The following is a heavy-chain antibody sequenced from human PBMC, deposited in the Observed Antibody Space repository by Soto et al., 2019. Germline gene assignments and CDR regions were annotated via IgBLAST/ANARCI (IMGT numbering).Heavy chain of an antibody. V-gene: IGHV1-3*01. CDR3: ARDSGGMDV. CDR1: GYTFTNYC. CDR2: IKAGNGNT. J-gene: IGHJ6*02. Sequence: ASVEDCCEACGYTFTNYCIHLVRQAPGHRLEWMGWIKAGNGNTKYSQKFQGRVTSTRDTSASTAYMELSSLRSEDTAVYYCARDSGGMDVWGQGTTVTVSS.